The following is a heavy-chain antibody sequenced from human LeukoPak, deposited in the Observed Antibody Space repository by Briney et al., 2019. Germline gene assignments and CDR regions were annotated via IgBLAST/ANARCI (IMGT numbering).Heavy chain of an antibody. CDR2: ISHSGST. J-gene: IGHJ4*02. V-gene: IGHV4-38-2*02. CDR3: ARDHSSSSEDY. Sequence: PSETLSLTCTVSGYSISSGYYWGWIRQPPGKGLKWIGSISHSGSTYHNPSLKSRVTISVDTSKNQFSLRLNSVTAADTAVYYCARDHSSSSEDYWGQGTLVTVSS. D-gene: IGHD6-13*01. CDR1: GYSISSGYY.